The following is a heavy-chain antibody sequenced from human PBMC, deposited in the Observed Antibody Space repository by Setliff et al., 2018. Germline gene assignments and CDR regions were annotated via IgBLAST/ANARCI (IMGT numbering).Heavy chain of an antibody. CDR2: INPNSGGT. J-gene: IGHJ4*02. CDR1: GYTFTGYY. D-gene: IGHD1-26*01. V-gene: IGHV1-2*04. Sequence: ASVKVSCKASGYTFTGYYIHWVRQAPGQGLEWMGWINPNSGGTNCAQKFQGWVTMTRDTSISTAYMELSRLRSDDTAVYYCARALGATITHFDNWGQGTLVTVSS. CDR3: ARALGATITHFDN.